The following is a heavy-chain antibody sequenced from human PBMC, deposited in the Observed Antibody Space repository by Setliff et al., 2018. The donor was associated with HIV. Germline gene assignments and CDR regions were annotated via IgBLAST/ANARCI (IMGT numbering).Heavy chain of an antibody. D-gene: IGHD3-10*01. Sequence: GASVKVSCKASGGTFSSYAISWVRQAPGQGLEWMGGIIPILGIANYAQKFQGRVTITADKSTSTAYMELSSLRSEDTAVYYCARDFTMVRGVINPQYYFDYWGQGTLVTVSS. CDR1: GGTFSSYA. CDR3: ARDFTMVRGVINPQYYFDY. V-gene: IGHV1-69*10. J-gene: IGHJ4*02. CDR2: IIPILGIA.